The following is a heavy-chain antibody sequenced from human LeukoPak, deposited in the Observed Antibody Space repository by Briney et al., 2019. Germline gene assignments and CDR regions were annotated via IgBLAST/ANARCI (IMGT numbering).Heavy chain of an antibody. CDR1: GGSFSGYY. V-gene: IGHV4-34*01. CDR3: ITYYIDSSGPKKNY. J-gene: IGHJ4*02. Sequence: KSSETLSLTCAVYGGSFSGYYWSWIRQPPGKGLEWIGEINHSGSTNYNPSLKSRVTISVDTSKKQFSLKLSSVTAADTAVYYCITYYIDSSGPKKNYWGQGTLVTVSS. D-gene: IGHD3-22*01. CDR2: INHSGST.